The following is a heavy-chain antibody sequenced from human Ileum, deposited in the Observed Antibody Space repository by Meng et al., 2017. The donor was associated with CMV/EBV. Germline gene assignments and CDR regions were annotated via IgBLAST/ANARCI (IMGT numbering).Heavy chain of an antibody. V-gene: IGHV1-18*04. Sequence: QVHLVQSGAEVKNIGASVKVSCKASGYTFSSYSFSWVRQSPGQGLEWMGWISAYNGDIKYAQKFRDRVTMTTDTSTSTAYMDLRGLRSDDTAVYYCARDHASSSQLLDYWGQGTLVTVSS. CDR3: ARDHASSSQLLDY. J-gene: IGHJ4*02. D-gene: IGHD6-6*01. CDR2: ISAYNGDI. CDR1: GYTFSSYS.